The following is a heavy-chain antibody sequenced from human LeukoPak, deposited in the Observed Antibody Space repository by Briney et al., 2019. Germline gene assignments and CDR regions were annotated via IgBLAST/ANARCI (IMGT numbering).Heavy chain of an antibody. Sequence: PSETLSLTCAVYGGSFSGYYWSWIRQPPGKGLEWIGEINHSGSTNYNPSLKSRVTISVDTSKNQFSLKLSSVTAADTAVYYCARRGGSSGWYAADYWGQGTLVTVSS. CDR1: GGSFSGYY. V-gene: IGHV4-34*01. J-gene: IGHJ4*02. CDR2: INHSGST. D-gene: IGHD6-19*01. CDR3: ARRGGSSGWYAADY.